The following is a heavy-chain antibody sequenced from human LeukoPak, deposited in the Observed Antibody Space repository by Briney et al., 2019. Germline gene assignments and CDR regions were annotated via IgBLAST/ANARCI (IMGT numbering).Heavy chain of an antibody. J-gene: IGHJ6*02. Sequence: GRSLRLSCAASGFTFDDYAMHWVRQAPGKGLEWVSGISWNSGSIGYADSVKGRFTISRDNAKNSLYLQMNSLRAEDTALYYCAKDPSGYYGSGSYGMDVWGQGTTVTVSS. CDR1: GFTFDDYA. CDR3: AKDPSGYYGSGSYGMDV. CDR2: ISWNSGSI. D-gene: IGHD3-10*01. V-gene: IGHV3-9*01.